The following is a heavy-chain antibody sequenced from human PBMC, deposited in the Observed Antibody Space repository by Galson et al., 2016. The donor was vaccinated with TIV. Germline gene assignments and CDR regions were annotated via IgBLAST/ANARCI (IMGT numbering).Heavy chain of an antibody. V-gene: IGHV5-51*03. J-gene: IGHJ4*02. CDR2: MYPADSDV. Sequence: QSGAEVKKPGESLRISCKSSGYSFTSSWIAWVRLLPGKGLQWVGIMYPADSDVRYSPSFEGQVTISPDASISTAYLQWSSLEASDTAINYCARAPGYSGYSYGYFDDWGQGTLVTASS. D-gene: IGHD5-18*01. CDR1: GYSFTSSW. CDR3: ARAPGYSGYSYGYFDD.